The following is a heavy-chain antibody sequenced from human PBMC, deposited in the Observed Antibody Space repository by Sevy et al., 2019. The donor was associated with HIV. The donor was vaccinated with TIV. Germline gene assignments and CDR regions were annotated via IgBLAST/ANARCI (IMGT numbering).Heavy chain of an antibody. V-gene: IGHV3-23*01. J-gene: IGHJ4*02. Sequence: GGCLRLSCAASGFTFSSYAMSWVRQAPGKGLEWVSAISGSGGSTYYADSVKGRFTISRDNSKNTLYLQMNSLRAEDTAVYYCAKGDIAAAGTMDDYWGQGTLVTVSS. CDR3: AKGDIAAAGTMDDY. CDR2: ISGSGGST. CDR1: GFTFSSYA. D-gene: IGHD6-13*01.